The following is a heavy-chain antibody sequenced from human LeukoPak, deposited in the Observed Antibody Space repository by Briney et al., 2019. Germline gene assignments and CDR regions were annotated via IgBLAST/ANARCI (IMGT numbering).Heavy chain of an antibody. CDR2: ISSRGSYI. CDR3: ARESGDDGFDI. D-gene: IGHD3-10*01. V-gene: IGHV3-21*01. J-gene: IGHJ3*02. CDR1: AFTFSNFT. Sequence: GGSLRLSCAASAFTFSNFTIHWVRQAPGKGLEWVSSISSRGSYIYYIDSVKGRFTISRDNAKNSLDLQMNSLRAEDTAVCYCARESGDDGFDIWGQGTTVSV.